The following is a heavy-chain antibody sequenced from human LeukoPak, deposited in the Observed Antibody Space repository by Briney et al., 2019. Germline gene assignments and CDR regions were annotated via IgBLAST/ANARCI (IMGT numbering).Heavy chain of an antibody. V-gene: IGHV1-2*02. CDR3: ARGDIQWDY. D-gene: IGHD6-19*01. J-gene: IGHJ4*02. CDR2: IDPNSGGT. CDR1: GYTFTAYY. Sequence: ASVKVSCKTSGYTFTAYYIRWVRQAPGQGLEWMRWIDPNSGGTNFAQKFQGRVTMTRDTSITTAYVELSSLKSDDTAVYYCARGDIQWDYWGQGTQVTVSS.